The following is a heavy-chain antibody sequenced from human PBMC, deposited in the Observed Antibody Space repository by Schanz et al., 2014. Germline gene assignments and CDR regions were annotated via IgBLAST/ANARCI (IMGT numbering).Heavy chain of an antibody. Sequence: QVQLVPSGAEVKKPGSSVKVSCKASGYTFTSYGINWVRQAPGQGLEWMGWISAYNGNTNYAQKLQGRVTMTTDTSTSTAYMELRSLRSDDTAVYYCARVQDDILTGSEYYYGMDVWGQGTTVTVSS. CDR3: ARVQDDILTGSEYYYGMDV. J-gene: IGHJ6*02. CDR2: ISAYNGNT. CDR1: GYTFTSYG. V-gene: IGHV1-18*01. D-gene: IGHD3-9*01.